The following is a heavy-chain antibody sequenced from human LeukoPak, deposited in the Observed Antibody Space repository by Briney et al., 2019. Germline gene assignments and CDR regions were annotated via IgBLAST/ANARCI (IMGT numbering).Heavy chain of an antibody. V-gene: IGHV1-3*01. Sequence: GASVKVSCKASGYTFINFAINWGRQAPGQRPEWMGWINAGNGNTKYSQKFQGRVTITRDTSASTAYMELSSLTSEGTAVYYCARGPGAAADDYWGQGTLVTVSS. D-gene: IGHD6-13*01. J-gene: IGHJ4*02. CDR2: INAGNGNT. CDR3: ARGPGAAADDY. CDR1: GYTFINFA.